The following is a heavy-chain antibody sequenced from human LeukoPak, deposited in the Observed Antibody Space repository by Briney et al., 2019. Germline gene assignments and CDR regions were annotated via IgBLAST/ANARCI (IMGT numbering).Heavy chain of an antibody. Sequence: GGSLRLSCAASGFTFSSYDMHWVRQATGKGLEWVSAIGTAGDTYYPGSVKGRFTISRENAKNSLYLQMNSLRAGDTAVYYCARGHCSGGSYYYFDYWGQGTLVTVSS. D-gene: IGHD2-15*01. CDR3: ARGHCSGGSYYYFDY. J-gene: IGHJ4*02. CDR2: IGTAGDT. V-gene: IGHV3-13*01. CDR1: GFTFSSYD.